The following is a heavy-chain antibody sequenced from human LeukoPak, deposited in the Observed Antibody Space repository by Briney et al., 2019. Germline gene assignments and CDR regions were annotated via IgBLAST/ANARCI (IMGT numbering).Heavy chain of an antibody. CDR1: AFTFSSYG. V-gene: IGHV3-30*18. CDR3: AKGGYSNSDAFDI. CDR2: ISYDGSNK. J-gene: IGHJ3*02. Sequence: GGSLRLSCETSAFTFSSYGMHWVRQAPGKGLEWVAVISYDGSNKYYADSVKGRFTISRDNSKNTLYLQMNSLRDEDTAVFYCAKGGYSNSDAFDIWGQGAMVTVSS. D-gene: IGHD6-6*01.